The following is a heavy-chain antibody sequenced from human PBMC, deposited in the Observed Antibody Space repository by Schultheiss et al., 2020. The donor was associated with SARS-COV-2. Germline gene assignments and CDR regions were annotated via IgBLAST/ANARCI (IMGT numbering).Heavy chain of an antibody. J-gene: IGHJ4*02. CDR3: ARGENIDY. Sequence: GGSLRLSCAASGFTFSRFSMNWVRQAPGKGLEWVSYISGSSSSSYFADSLQGRFTISRDNAKNLVYLQMNSLRADDTAVYHCARGENIDYWGPGTLVTVSS. CDR1: GFTFSRFS. CDR2: ISGSSSSS. V-gene: IGHV3-48*01.